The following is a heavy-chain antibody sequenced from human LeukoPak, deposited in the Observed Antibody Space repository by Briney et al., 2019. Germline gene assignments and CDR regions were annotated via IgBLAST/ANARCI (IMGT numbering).Heavy chain of an antibody. Sequence: ASVKVSCKASGYTSTSYYMHWVRQAPGQGLEWMGIINPSGGSTSYAQKFQGRVTMTRDTSTSTVYMELSSLRSDDTAVYYCARGPPNWGYDYWGPGTLVTVSS. D-gene: IGHD7-27*01. CDR2: INPSGGST. CDR1: GYTSTSYY. V-gene: IGHV1-46*01. J-gene: IGHJ4*02. CDR3: ARGPPNWGYDY.